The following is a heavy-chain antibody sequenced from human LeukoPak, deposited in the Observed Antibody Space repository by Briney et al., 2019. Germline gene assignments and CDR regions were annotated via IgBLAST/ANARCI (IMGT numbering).Heavy chain of an antibody. D-gene: IGHD3-10*01. V-gene: IGHV3-30-3*01. CDR2: ISLDGSTE. CDR1: GFSLSNFQ. J-gene: IGHJ5*02. Sequence: GRSLRLSCVASGFSLSNFQMYWVRQAPGKGLEWVSIISLDGSTEFYADSVKGRFTISRDTASNTMHLEMNNLRIEDTAVYYCMRDYMGWFDPWGQGGLVTVSS. CDR3: MRDYMGWFDP.